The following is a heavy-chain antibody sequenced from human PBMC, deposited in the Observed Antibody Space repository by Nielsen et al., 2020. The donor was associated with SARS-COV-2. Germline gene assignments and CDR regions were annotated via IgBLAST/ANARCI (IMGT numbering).Heavy chain of an antibody. V-gene: IGHV3-23*01. CDR1: GFTFSSHA. CDR3: AKATLMIVRSGPDRDLFYFDY. Sequence: GESLKISCAASGFTFSSHAMTWVRQAPGKGLEWVSGISGRGGSTYYADSVKGRFTISRDKSKNTLYLQMNSLRAEDTAVYYCAKATLMIVRSGPDRDLFYFDYWGQGTLVTVSS. D-gene: IGHD3-22*01. CDR2: ISGRGGST. J-gene: IGHJ4*02.